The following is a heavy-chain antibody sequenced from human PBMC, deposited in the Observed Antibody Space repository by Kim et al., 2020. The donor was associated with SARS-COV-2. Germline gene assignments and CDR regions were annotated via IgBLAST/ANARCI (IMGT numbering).Heavy chain of an antibody. CDR2: ISSSSTFI. CDR1: GFTFSIYS. J-gene: IGHJ6*02. V-gene: IGHV3-21*04. CDR3: ARAGSGSYYSSPDDYYYYGMDV. Sequence: GGSLRLSCAASGFTFSIYSMNWVRQAPGKGLEWVSSISSSSTFIYYADSVKGRFTISRDNAKNSLYLQMNSLRVEDTAVYYCARAGSGSYYSSPDDYYYYGMDVCGPGTTVTLSS. D-gene: IGHD3-10*01.